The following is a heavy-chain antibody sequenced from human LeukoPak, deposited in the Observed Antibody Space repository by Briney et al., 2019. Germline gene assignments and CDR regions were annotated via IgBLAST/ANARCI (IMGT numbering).Heavy chain of an antibody. CDR1: GGTFSSYT. J-gene: IGHJ4*02. CDR2: IIPILGIA. Sequence: SVKVSCKASGGTFSSYTISWVRQAPGQGLEWMGRIIPILGIANYAQKFQGRVTITADKSTSTAYMELSSLRSEDTAVYYCARDYDSSGYYYANYWGQGTLVTVSS. V-gene: IGHV1-69*04. CDR3: ARDYDSSGYYYANY. D-gene: IGHD3-22*01.